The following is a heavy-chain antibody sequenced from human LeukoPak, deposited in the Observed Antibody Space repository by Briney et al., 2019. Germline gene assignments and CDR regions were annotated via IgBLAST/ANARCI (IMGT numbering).Heavy chain of an antibody. J-gene: IGHJ5*02. CDR2: IFYSGST. CDR1: SGSISTSNYY. D-gene: IGHD3-22*01. CDR3: ARGFRRWYYDSSGYSPMRYNWFDP. V-gene: IGHV4-39*07. Sequence: PSETLSLTCTVSSGSISTSNYYWGWVRQPPGKALEWIGNIFYSGSTYYSPSLKSRVTISLDTSRNQFSLKLNSVTAADTAVYYCARGFRRWYYDSSGYSPMRYNWFDPWGQGTLVTVSS.